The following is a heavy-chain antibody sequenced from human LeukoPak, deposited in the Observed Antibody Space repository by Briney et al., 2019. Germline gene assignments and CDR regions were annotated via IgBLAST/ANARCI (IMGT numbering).Heavy chain of an antibody. V-gene: IGHV1-2*02. CDR2: INPNSGGT. D-gene: IGHD3-10*01. CDR3: ARGFAGDRDDAFDI. Sequence: ASVKVSCKASGYTFTCYYMHWVRQAPGQGLEWMGWINPNSGGTNYAQKFQGRVTMTRDTSISTAYMELSRLRSDDTAVYYCARGFAGDRDDAFDIWGQGTMVTVSS. CDR1: GYTFTCYY. J-gene: IGHJ3*02.